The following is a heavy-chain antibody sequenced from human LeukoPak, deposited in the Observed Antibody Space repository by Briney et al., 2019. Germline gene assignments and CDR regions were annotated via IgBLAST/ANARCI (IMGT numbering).Heavy chain of an antibody. Sequence: SVKVSCKASGGTFSSYAIRWVRQAPGQGLEWTGGIIPIFGTANYAQKFQGRVTITADESTSTAYMELSSLRSEDTAVYYCARSLVDYGSGSYRSFDYWGQGTLVTVSS. CDR3: ARSLVDYGSGSYRSFDY. D-gene: IGHD3-10*01. CDR1: GGTFSSYA. J-gene: IGHJ4*02. V-gene: IGHV1-69*13. CDR2: IIPIFGTA.